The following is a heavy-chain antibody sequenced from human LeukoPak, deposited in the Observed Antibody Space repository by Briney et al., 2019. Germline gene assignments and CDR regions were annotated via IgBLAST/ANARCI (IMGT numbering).Heavy chain of an antibody. CDR2: INSDGSST. CDR1: GFTFSSYW. J-gene: IGHJ3*02. Sequence: PGESLRLSCADSGFTFSSYWMHWVCQAPGKGLVWVSRINSDGSSTIYADSVKGRFTISRDNAKNTLYLQMNSLRAEDTAVYYCVRGGDNHGFDIWGQGTMVTVSS. CDR3: VRGGDNHGFDI. V-gene: IGHV3-74*01. D-gene: IGHD2-21*02.